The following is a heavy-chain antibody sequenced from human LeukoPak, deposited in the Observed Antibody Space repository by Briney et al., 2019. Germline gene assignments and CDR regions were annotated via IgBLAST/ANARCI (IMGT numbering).Heavy chain of an antibody. V-gene: IGHV3-53*01. D-gene: IGHD2-15*01. CDR2: IYSGGST. CDR1: GFTVSSNY. J-gene: IGHJ4*02. Sequence: PGGSLRLSCAASGFTVSSNYMTWVRQAPGKGLEWVSVIYSGGSTYYADSVKGRFTISRDNSKNTLYLQMNSLRAEDTAVYYCARDAGMTRYCSGGSCLFYFGYWGQGTLVTVSS. CDR3: ARDAGMTRYCSGGSCLFYFGY.